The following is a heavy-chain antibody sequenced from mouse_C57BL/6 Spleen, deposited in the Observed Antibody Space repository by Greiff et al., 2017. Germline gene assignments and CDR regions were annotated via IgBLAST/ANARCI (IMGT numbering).Heavy chain of an antibody. D-gene: IGHD2-10*02. CDR2: ISDGGSYT. Sequence: EVHLVESGGGLVKPGGSLKLSCAASGFTFSSYAMSWVRQTPEKRLEWVATISDGGSYTYYPDNVKGRFTISRDNAKNNLYLQMSHLKSEDTAMYYCAREEGMALNYWGQGTTLTVSS. V-gene: IGHV5-4*01. CDR3: AREEGMALNY. J-gene: IGHJ2*01. CDR1: GFTFSSYA.